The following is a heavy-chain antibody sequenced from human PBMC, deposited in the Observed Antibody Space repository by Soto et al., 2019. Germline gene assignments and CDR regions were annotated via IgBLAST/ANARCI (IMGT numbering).Heavy chain of an antibody. CDR3: ASDRGYCSSTSCYKEY. V-gene: IGHV3-7*03. CDR1: GFTFSSYW. CDR2: IKQDGSEK. J-gene: IGHJ4*02. Sequence: EVQLVESGGGLVQPGGSLRLSCAASGFTFSSYWMSWVRQAPGKGLEWVANIKQDGSEKYYVDSVKGRFTISRDNTKHSLYLQMNILRAEDTAVYYCASDRGYCSSTSCYKEYWCQGTLVTVSS. D-gene: IGHD2-2*02.